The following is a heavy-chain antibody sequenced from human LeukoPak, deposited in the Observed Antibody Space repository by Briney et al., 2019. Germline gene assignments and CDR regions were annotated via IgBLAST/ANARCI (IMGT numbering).Heavy chain of an antibody. Sequence: AASVKVSCTASGGTFSSYAISWVRQAPGQGLEWMGRIIPILGIANYAQKFQGRVTITADKSTSTAYMELSSLRSEDTAVYYCARISVKYSSSWYGDGRFDYWGQGTLVTVSS. V-gene: IGHV1-69*04. D-gene: IGHD6-13*01. J-gene: IGHJ4*02. CDR2: IIPILGIA. CDR3: ARISVKYSSSWYGDGRFDY. CDR1: GGTFSSYA.